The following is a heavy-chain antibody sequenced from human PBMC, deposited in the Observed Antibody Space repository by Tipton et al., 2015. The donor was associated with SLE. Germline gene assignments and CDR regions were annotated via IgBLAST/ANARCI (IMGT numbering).Heavy chain of an antibody. CDR3: ARGNYDFRGRTFDI. CDR2: IYSSGGT. V-gene: IGHV4-4*08. D-gene: IGHD3-3*01. CDR1: GESINNYY. J-gene: IGHJ3*02. Sequence: TLSLTCSVSGESINNYYWNWIRQTQGKGLEWIGYIYSSGGTDYNPSLKSRLTISVETSKNQFSLKLTSVTAADTAVYYCARGNYDFRGRTFDIWGQGTMVTVSS.